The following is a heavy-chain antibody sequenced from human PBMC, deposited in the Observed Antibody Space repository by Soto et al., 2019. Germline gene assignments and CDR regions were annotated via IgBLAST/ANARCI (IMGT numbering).Heavy chain of an antibody. V-gene: IGHV1-69*01. Sequence: QVQLVQSGAEVKKPGSSVKVSCKASGGTFSSYAISWVRQAPGQGLEWMGGIIPIFGTANYAQKFQGRVTITADESTSTAYMELSSLRSEDTAVYYCARGAGWLQLRGPYNWFDPWGQGTLVTVSS. CDR2: IIPIFGTA. J-gene: IGHJ5*02. CDR3: ARGAGWLQLRGPYNWFDP. D-gene: IGHD5-12*01. CDR1: GGTFSSYA.